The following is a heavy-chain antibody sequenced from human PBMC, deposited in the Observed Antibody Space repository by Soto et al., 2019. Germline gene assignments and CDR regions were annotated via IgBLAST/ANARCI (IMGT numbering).Heavy chain of an antibody. Sequence: QVQLQESGPGLVKPSETLSLTCTVSGGSISSYYWSWIRQPPGKGLEWIGYIYYSGSTNYHPSLKSRVPISVDTSNTQFSRTMSSVTAADTAVDYCARDRSVRGCGDRENYYMVVLGKGTKVTVSS. CDR1: GGSISSYY. CDR2: IYYSGST. J-gene: IGHJ6*03. V-gene: IGHV4-59*01. D-gene: IGHD4-17*01. CDR3: ARDRSVRGCGDRENYYMVV.